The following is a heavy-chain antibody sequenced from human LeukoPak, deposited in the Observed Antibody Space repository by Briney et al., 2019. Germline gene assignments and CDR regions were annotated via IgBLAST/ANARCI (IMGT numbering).Heavy chain of an antibody. J-gene: IGHJ5*02. CDR2: IRSKANSYAT. D-gene: IGHD6-19*01. Sequence: GGSLRLSCAASGFTFSGSAMHWVRQASGKGLEWVGRIRSKANSYATAYAASVKGRFTISRDNSKNTLYLQMNSLRAEDTAIYYCAKVGVAGGYYWFDPWGQGTLVTVSS. CDR3: AKVGVAGGYYWFDP. CDR1: GFTFSGSA. V-gene: IGHV3-73*01.